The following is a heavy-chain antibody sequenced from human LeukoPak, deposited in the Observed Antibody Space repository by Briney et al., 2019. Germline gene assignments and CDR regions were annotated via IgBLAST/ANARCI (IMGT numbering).Heavy chain of an antibody. D-gene: IGHD6-19*01. J-gene: IGHJ4*02. CDR3: ARSGYSSATDY. CDR1: GFTFSSYA. V-gene: IGHV3-30*04. Sequence: GRSLRLSCAASGFTFSSYAMHWVRQAPGKGLEWVAVISYDGSNKYCADSVKGRFTISRDNSKNTLYLQMNSLRAEDTAVYYCARSGYSSATDYWGQGTLVTVSS. CDR2: ISYDGSNK.